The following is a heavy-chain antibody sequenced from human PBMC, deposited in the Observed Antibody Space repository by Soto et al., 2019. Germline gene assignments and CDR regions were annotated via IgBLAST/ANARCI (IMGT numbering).Heavy chain of an antibody. CDR3: AKAGPVGWFDP. Sequence: QVQLVESGGGVVQPGRSLRLSCAASGFTFSSYGMHWVRQAPGKGLEWVAVISYDGSNKYYADSVKGRFTISRDNSKNTLYLQMNSLRAEDTALYYCAKAGPVGWFDPWGQGTLVTVSS. J-gene: IGHJ5*02. CDR1: GFTFSSYG. V-gene: IGHV3-30*18. D-gene: IGHD1-26*01. CDR2: ISYDGSNK.